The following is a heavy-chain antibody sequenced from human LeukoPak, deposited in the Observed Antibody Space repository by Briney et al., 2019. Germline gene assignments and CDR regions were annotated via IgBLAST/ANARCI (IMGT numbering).Heavy chain of an antibody. V-gene: IGHV3-74*01. J-gene: IGHJ4*02. CDR2: INNDGSDT. CDR1: GFTFSRYW. Sequence: PGGSLRLSCAASGFTFSRYWMHWVRQAPGKGLVWVSRINNDGSDTSYADSVKGRFTISRDNSKNTLYLQMNSLTTEGTAVYFCARERAAAASSSDFDYWGQGTLVTVSS. D-gene: IGHD6-13*01. CDR3: ARERAAAASSSDFDY.